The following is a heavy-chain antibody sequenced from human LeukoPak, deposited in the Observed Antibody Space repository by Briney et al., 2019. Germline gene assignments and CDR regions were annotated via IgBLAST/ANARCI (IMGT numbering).Heavy chain of an antibody. CDR3: ARDLWESRFGELPFDY. Sequence: PGGSLRLSCAASGFTFSSYAMHWVRQAPGKGLEWVAVISYDGSNKYYADSVKGRFTISRDNSKNTLYLQMNSLRAEDTAVYYCARDLWESRFGELPFDYWGQGTLVTVSS. D-gene: IGHD3-10*01. J-gene: IGHJ4*02. CDR2: ISYDGSNK. V-gene: IGHV3-30-3*01. CDR1: GFTFSSYA.